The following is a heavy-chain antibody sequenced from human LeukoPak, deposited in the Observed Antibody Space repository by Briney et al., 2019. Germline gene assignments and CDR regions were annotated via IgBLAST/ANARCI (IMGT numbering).Heavy chain of an antibody. D-gene: IGHD3-3*01. CDR1: GYTFTGYY. J-gene: IGHJ4*02. CDR2: INPNSSGK. Sequence: GTSVNVSCKASGYTFTGYYMHWVRQAPGQGLEWMGWINPNSSGKNYAQKFQGRVTMTRDTSISTAYMELSRLRSDDTAVYYCASAVEWLLYYFDYWGQGTRVTVSS. V-gene: IGHV1-2*02. CDR3: ASAVEWLLYYFDY.